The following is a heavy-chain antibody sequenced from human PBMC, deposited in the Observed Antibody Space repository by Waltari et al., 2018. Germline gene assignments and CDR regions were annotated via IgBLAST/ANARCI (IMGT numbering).Heavy chain of an antibody. CDR3: ARASYGSGSSWFDP. CDR1: GGPISTHF. CDR2: IYSSGST. J-gene: IGHJ5*02. Sequence: QVQLQESGPGLVKPSETLSLICSVSGGPISTHFWGWIRQPPGKTLEWIGNIYSSGSTNYNPSLTSRVTISLDMSKNQFSLKLRSVSAADTAVYYCARASYGSGSSWFDPWGQGNLVTVSS. D-gene: IGHD3-10*01. V-gene: IGHV4-59*11.